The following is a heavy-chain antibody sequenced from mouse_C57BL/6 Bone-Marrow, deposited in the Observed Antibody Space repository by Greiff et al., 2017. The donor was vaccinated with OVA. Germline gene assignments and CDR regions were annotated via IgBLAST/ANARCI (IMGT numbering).Heavy chain of an antibody. CDR3: ALITTVVATDWYCDV. CDR1: GYTFTSYW. J-gene: IGHJ1*03. D-gene: IGHD1-1*01. Sequence: VQLQQPGAELVKPGASVKMSCKASGYTFTSYWITWVKQRPGQGLEWIGDIYPGSGSTNYNEKFKSKATLTVDTSSSTAYMQLSSLTSEDSAVYYCALITTVVATDWYCDVWGTGTTVTVSS. CDR2: IYPGSGST. V-gene: IGHV1-55*01.